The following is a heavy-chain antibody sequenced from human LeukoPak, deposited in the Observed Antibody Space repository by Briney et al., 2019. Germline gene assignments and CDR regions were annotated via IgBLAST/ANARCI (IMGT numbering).Heavy chain of an antibody. J-gene: IGHJ4*02. CDR3: VKDRWVDY. CDR2: ISSDGGKT. Sequence: GGSLRLSCSASGFTFSSYAIHWVRQAPGKGLEYVSSISSDGGKTYYADSVKGRFTISRDNSKNTLNLQMSGLRAEDTAVYYCVKDRWVDYWGQGTLVTVSS. D-gene: IGHD4-23*01. CDR1: GFTFSSYA. V-gene: IGHV3-64D*09.